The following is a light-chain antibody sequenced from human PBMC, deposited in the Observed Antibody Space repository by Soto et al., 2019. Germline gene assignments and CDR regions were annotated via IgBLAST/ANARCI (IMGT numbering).Light chain of an antibody. CDR3: SSYASSSPDV. CDR2: EVS. Sequence: QSALTQPASVSGSPGQSITISCTGTRSDVGGYNYASWYQQHPGKAPNLMIYEVSNRPSGVSKRFSGYKSGNTASLTISGLQADDEPDYYCSSYASSSPDVFGTGTKVTVL. J-gene: IGLJ1*01. CDR1: RSDVGGYNY. V-gene: IGLV2-14*01.